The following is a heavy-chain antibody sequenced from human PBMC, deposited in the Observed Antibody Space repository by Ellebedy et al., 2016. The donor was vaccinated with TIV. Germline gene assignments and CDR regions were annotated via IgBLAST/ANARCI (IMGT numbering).Heavy chain of an antibody. D-gene: IGHD5-24*01. CDR1: GFTFSAFA. Sequence: PGGSLRLSCGAFGFTFSAFAMGWVRQTPGKGLEWGSGMYGSGRGISYYESVTGRFIISRDNSKNTLYLEMNSLRAEDTAIYYCAKNQVAGDGRLVFDSWGQGTVVTVSS. V-gene: IGHV3-23*05. J-gene: IGHJ3*01. CDR2: MYGSGRGI. CDR3: AKNQVAGDGRLVFDS.